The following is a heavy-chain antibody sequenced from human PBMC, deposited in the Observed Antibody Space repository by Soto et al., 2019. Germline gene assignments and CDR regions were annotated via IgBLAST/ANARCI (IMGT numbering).Heavy chain of an antibody. CDR1: GFTFSSYA. Sequence: PGGSLRLSCAASGFTFSSYAMSWVRQAPGKGLEWVSAISGSGGSTYYADSVKGRFTISRDNSKNTLFLQMNSLRAEDTAVYYCAKGPARVPAAMYDYYYYMDVWGKGTTVTVSS. CDR3: AKGPARVPAAMYDYYYYMDV. J-gene: IGHJ6*03. D-gene: IGHD2-2*01. CDR2: ISGSGGST. V-gene: IGHV3-23*01.